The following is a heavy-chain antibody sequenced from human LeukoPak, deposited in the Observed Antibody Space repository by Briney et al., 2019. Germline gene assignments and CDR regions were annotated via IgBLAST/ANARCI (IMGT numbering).Heavy chain of an antibody. D-gene: IGHD3-3*01. J-gene: IGHJ4*02. CDR1: GGSFSGYY. CDR3: ARLVGGLRITIFGIDY. Sequence: SETLSLTCAVYGGSFSGYYWSWIRQPPGKGLEWIGEINHSGSTNYNPSLKSRVTISVDTSKYQFSLKLSSVTAADTAVYYCARLVGGLRITIFGIDYWGQGTLVTVSS. CDR2: INHSGST. V-gene: IGHV4-34*01.